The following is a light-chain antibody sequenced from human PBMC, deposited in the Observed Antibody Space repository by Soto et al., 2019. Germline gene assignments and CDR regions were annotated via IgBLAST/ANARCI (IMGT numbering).Light chain of an antibody. CDR3: QQYYTTAA. CDR1: QSVFHSSDKRNY. CDR2: WAS. J-gene: IGKJ3*01. V-gene: IGKV4-1*01. Sequence: DIVLTQSPDSLTVSLGERATINCKSSQSVFHSSDKRNYIAWYQKKPGQPPKLLIYWASTRESGVPDRFSGSGSGTDFTLTISSLQAEDVAVCYCQQYYTTAAFGPGTKVDIK.